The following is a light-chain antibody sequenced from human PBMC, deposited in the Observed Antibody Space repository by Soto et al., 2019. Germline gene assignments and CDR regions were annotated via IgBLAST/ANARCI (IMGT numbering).Light chain of an antibody. CDR1: QSVSSSY. J-gene: IGKJ4*01. Sequence: EIVLTQSPGTLSLSPGERATLSCRASQSVSSSYLAWYQQKPGQAPRLLIYGASSRATGIPDRFSGSESGTDFTLTSSRLEPEDFAVYYCQQYGSSPPLTFGGGTKVEIK. CDR3: QQYGSSPPLT. V-gene: IGKV3-20*01. CDR2: GAS.